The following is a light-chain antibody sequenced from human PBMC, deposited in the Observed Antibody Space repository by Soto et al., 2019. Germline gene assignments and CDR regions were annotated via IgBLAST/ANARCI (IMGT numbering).Light chain of an antibody. CDR1: QGISSY. CDR2: AAS. Sequence: AIRMTQSPSSLSASTGDRVTISCRASQGISSYLAWYQKKPGKAPKLLIYAASTLQSGVPSRFSGSGSGTDFTITISCLQSEDFATYYCQQYYSYPRAFVQGTKVEIK. J-gene: IGKJ1*01. CDR3: QQYYSYPRA. V-gene: IGKV1-8*01.